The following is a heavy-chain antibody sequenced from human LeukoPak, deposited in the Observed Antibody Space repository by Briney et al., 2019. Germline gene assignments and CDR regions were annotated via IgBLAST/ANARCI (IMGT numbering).Heavy chain of an antibody. Sequence: SETLSLTCAVHGGSFSGYYWSWIRQPPGKGLEWIGEINHSGGTNYNPSLKSRVTISVDTSKNQFSLKLSSVTAADTAVYYCARVRHDFWSGYVFDYWGQGTLVTVSS. CDR2: INHSGGT. J-gene: IGHJ4*02. D-gene: IGHD3-3*01. CDR3: ARVRHDFWSGYVFDY. V-gene: IGHV4-34*01. CDR1: GGSFSGYY.